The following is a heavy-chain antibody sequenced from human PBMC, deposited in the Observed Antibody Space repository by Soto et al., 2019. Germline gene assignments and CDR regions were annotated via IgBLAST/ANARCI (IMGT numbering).Heavy chain of an antibody. J-gene: IGHJ6*02. CDR3: ASGGGSGSYRWDYYYCMDV. Sequence: VASVKVSCKASGGTFSSYAISWVRQAPGQGLEWMGGIIPIFGTANYAQKFQGRVTITADESTSTAYMELSSLRSEDTAVYYCASGGGSGSYRWDYYYCMDVWGQGTTVTVSS. CDR1: GGTFSSYA. CDR2: IIPIFGTA. V-gene: IGHV1-69*13. D-gene: IGHD1-26*01.